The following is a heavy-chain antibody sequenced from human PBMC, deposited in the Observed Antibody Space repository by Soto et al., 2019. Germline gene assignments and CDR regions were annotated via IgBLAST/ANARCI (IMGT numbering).Heavy chain of an antibody. CDR3: ARDGYSGNSVDF. CDR1: GYSFTRYG. Sequence: QVQLVQSGPEVKKPGASVKVSCKASGYSFTRYGFSWVRQAPGQGLEWMGWISPYNGVKQFSQKIQDRFTMTTDTSTSTATMELRSLRSDDTAVYYCARDGYSGNSVDFWGQGTLVTVSS. D-gene: IGHD5-18*01. V-gene: IGHV1-18*01. J-gene: IGHJ4*02. CDR2: ISPYNGVK.